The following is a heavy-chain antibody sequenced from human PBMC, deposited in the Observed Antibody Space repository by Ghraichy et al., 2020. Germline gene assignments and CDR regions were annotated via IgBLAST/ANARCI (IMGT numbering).Heavy chain of an antibody. V-gene: IGHV1-58*01. J-gene: IGHJ4*02. CDR2: IDVRSNNA. CDR1: GFTFRDSA. Sequence: AAGFTFRDSAVQWVRQARGQRLEWIGWIDVRSNNAQYAKKLQERVTITRDMSTSTAYMELRSLKTEETAVYYCAADRFLEYLPPYPYYFDSWGQGTLVTVSA. CDR3: AADRFLEYLPPYPYYFDS. D-gene: IGHD3-3*01.